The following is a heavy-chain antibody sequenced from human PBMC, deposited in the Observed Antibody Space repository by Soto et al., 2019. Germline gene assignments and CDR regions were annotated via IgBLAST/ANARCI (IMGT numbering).Heavy chain of an antibody. D-gene: IGHD4-17*01. V-gene: IGHV4-30-2*01. CDR3: ARGSPLMTTVYNWFDP. J-gene: IGHJ5*02. CDR1: GGSISSGGYS. CDR2: IYHSGST. Sequence: KPSETLSLTCAVSGGSISSGGYSWSWIRQPPGKGLEWIGYIYHSGSTYYNPSLKSRVTISVDRSKNQFSLKLSSVTAADTAVYYCARGSPLMTTVYNWFDPWGQGTPVTVSS.